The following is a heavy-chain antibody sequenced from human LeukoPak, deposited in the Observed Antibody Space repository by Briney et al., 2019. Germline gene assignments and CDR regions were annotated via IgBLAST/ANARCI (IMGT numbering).Heavy chain of an antibody. J-gene: IGHJ2*01. CDR3: AREVKGCSVADL. Sequence: GGSLRLSCAASGFTFDDHGMSWVRQVPGKGLEWVSAIDGRRTYYEDSVKGRFTISRDNSKNTLYLQMNSLRAEDTAVYYCAREVKGCSVADLWGRGTLVTVSS. CDR2: IDGRRT. V-gene: IGHV3-23*01. D-gene: IGHD5/OR15-5a*01. CDR1: GFTFDDHG.